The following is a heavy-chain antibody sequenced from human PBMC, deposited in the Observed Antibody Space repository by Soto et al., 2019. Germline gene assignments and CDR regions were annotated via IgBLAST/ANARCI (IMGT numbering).Heavy chain of an antibody. CDR3: ERASYPGYFDY. D-gene: IGHD2-2*01. J-gene: IGHJ4*02. V-gene: IGHV3-74*01. CDR1: GFTFSSYW. CDR2: INSDGSST. Sequence: PGGSLRLSCAASGFTFSSYWMHWVRQAPGKGLVWVSRINSDGSSTSYADSVKGRFTISRDNAKNTLYLQMNSLRAEDTAVYYCERASYPGYFDYWGQGTLVTVSS.